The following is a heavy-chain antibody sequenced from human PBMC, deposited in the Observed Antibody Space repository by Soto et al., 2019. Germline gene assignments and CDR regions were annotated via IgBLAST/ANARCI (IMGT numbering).Heavy chain of an antibody. J-gene: IGHJ6*02. CDR2: VSGYNGDT. CDR1: GYTFSRYG. D-gene: IGHD2-8*01. CDR3: AKNGQPPYYYYGMDV. Sequence: QGQLVQSGPEVKKPGASVKVSCKASGYTFSRYGISWVRQAPEQGLEWMGWVSGYNGDTKYAQKVQGRVTMTIDTSTYTAYMELRSLTSDDTAKYYCAKNGQPPYYYYGMDVWGQGTTVTVSS. V-gene: IGHV1-18*01.